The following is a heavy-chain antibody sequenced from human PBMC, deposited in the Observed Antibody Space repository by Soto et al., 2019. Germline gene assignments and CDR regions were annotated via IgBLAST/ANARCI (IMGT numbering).Heavy chain of an antibody. V-gene: IGHV4-59*01. Sequence: NPSETLSLTFTVSGGSISSYYWSWIRQPPGKGLEWSGYIYDSGSPNDTPTINSRVSKSVDTSTNQFSMTLSSVHAADTDVYYCARDRSAQYYDFWSGEGHAFDIWGQGTMVTVSS. J-gene: IGHJ3*02. CDR1: GGSISSYY. CDR2: IYDSGSP. D-gene: IGHD3-3*01. CDR3: ARDRSAQYYDFWSGEGHAFDI.